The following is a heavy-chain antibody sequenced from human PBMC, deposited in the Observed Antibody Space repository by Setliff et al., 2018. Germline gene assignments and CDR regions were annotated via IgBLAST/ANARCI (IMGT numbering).Heavy chain of an antibody. CDR3: ARSLELPGENWFDP. D-gene: IGHD1-26*01. V-gene: IGHV4-59*08. Sequence: KTSETLSLTCTVSGGSISSYYWSWIRQPPGKGLEWIGSIYHSGSTYYNPSLKSRVTISVDTSKNQFSLKLSSVTAADTAVYYCARSLELPGENWFDPWGQGTLVTVSS. CDR1: GGSISSYY. CDR2: IYHSGST. J-gene: IGHJ5*02.